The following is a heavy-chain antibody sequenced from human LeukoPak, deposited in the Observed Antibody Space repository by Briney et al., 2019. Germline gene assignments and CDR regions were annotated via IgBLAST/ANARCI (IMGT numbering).Heavy chain of an antibody. J-gene: IGHJ4*02. D-gene: IGHD3-22*01. Sequence: GGSLRLSCAASGFTFSSYAMSWVRQAPGKGLEWVSGTNDSGGSTYYADSVKGRFTISRGNSKNTLYLQMNSLRAEDTAVYYCAKGVDTRRRIGMRVVVTYYFDYWGQGTLVTVSS. CDR1: GFTFSSYA. V-gene: IGHV3-23*01. CDR2: TNDSGGST. CDR3: AKGVDTRRRIGMRVVVTYYFDY.